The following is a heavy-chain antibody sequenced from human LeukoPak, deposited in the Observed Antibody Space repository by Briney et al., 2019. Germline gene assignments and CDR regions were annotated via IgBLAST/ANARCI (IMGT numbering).Heavy chain of an antibody. D-gene: IGHD4-17*01. J-gene: IGHJ4*02. CDR3: ARGDDYCDQFDY. CDR2: IYYSGST. Sequence: PSETLSLTCTVSGGSISSYYWSWIRQPPGKGLEWIGYIYYSGSTNYNPSLKSRVTISVDTSKNQFSLKLSSVTAADTAVYYCARGDDYCDQFDYWGQGTLVTVSS. CDR1: GGSISSYY. V-gene: IGHV4-59*01.